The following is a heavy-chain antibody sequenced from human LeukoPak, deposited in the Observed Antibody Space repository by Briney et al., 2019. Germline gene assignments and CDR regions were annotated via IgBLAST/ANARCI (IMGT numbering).Heavy chain of an antibody. CDR2: INHSGGT. D-gene: IGHD3-9*01. J-gene: IGHJ4*02. Sequence: PSQTLSLTCNVSGVSISRGGYYWRWIRQHSGKGLEWIGYINHSGGTSYSPSLKTRVTIPADTSQSLFSLRLNSVTAADTAVYYCASHLDTTGYDYVDYWGQGTLVTVSS. CDR1: GVSISRGGYY. CDR3: ASHLDTTGYDYVDY. V-gene: IGHV4-31*03.